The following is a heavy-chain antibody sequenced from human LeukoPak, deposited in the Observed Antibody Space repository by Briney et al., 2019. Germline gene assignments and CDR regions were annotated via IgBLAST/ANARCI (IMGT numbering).Heavy chain of an antibody. V-gene: IGHV3-23*01. J-gene: IGHJ4*02. Sequence: PGGSLRFSCAASGFTFSTYAMSWVRQAPGKGLERVSDISGSGGSTYYADSVKGRFTISRDNSKNTLYLQMNSLRAEDTAVYYCARASGWTHYFDYWGQGTLATVSS. D-gene: IGHD6-19*01. CDR2: ISGSGGST. CDR3: ARASGWTHYFDY. CDR1: GFTFSTYA.